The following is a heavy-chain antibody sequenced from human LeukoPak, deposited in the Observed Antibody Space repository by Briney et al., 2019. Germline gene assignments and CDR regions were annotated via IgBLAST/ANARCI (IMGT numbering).Heavy chain of an antibody. CDR2: ISYDGSNK. CDR3: AKAGSWYGRAIDY. D-gene: IGHD6-13*01. Sequence: GGSLRLFCAASGFTFSSYGMHWVRQAPGKGLEWVAVISYDGSNKYYADSVKGRFTISRDNSKNTLYLQMNSLRAEDTAVYYCAKAGSWYGRAIDYWGQGTLVTVSS. V-gene: IGHV3-30*18. CDR1: GFTFSSYG. J-gene: IGHJ4*02.